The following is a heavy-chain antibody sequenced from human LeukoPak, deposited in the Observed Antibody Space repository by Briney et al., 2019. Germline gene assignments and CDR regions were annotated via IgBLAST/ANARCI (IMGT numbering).Heavy chain of an antibody. J-gene: IGHJ6*03. V-gene: IGHV1-8*03. CDR1: GYTFTNYE. CDR3: ARADSGWSPYYFYYMDV. D-gene: IGHD6-19*01. Sequence: AAVKVSCKASGYTFTNYEINWVRQSPGQGLEWMGWMNPSSGNTGYAQKFQGRVTILRNTSSTTVFMELSSLRSDDTAVYYCARADSGWSPYYFYYMDVWGKGTTVTVSS. CDR2: MNPSSGNT.